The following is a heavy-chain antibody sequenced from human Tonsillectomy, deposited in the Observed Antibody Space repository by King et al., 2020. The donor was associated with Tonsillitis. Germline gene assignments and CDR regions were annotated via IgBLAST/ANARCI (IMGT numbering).Heavy chain of an antibody. V-gene: IGHV1-46*01. CDR3: ARGPVRYYMDV. J-gene: IGHJ6*03. CDR2: SNPSGDST. D-gene: IGHD6-6*01. Sequence: QLVQSGAELKKPGASVKVSCKASGYTFTSYYMHWLRQAPGQGLEWMGISNPSGDSTSYTQKFQGRVTMTRDTSTSTVYMELSRLRSDDTAVYYCARGPVRYYMDVWGKGTTVTVSS. CDR1: GYTFTSYY.